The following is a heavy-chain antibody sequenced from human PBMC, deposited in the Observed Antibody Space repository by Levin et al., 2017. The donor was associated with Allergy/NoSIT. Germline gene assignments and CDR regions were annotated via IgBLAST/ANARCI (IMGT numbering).Heavy chain of an antibody. CDR1: GFPFSDHW. V-gene: IGHV3-7*01. CDR3: AREVEGNVFWDGYSRFDS. Sequence: SCAASGFPFSDHWMTWVRQSPGEGLEWVANIKGDGSEKYYVDSLKGRFSISRDNGKNSLYLQMHSLRAEDTAVYYCAREVEGNVFWDGYSRFDSWGQGTQVTVSS. CDR2: IKGDGSEK. J-gene: IGHJ5*01. D-gene: IGHD3-3*01.